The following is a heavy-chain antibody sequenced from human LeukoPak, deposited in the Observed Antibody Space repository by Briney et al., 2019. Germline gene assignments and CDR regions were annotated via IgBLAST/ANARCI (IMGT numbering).Heavy chain of an antibody. CDR1: GFTFSPFT. J-gene: IGHJ4*02. Sequence: GGSLRLSCAASGFTFSPFTMNWVRQAPGKGLEWVSGISGSDSSTYYADFVKGRFTISRDNSKNMLYLQMNSLRADDTAVYYCAKGGGWLYYFDYWGQGTLVTVSS. CDR3: AKGGGWLYYFDY. CDR2: ISGSDSST. D-gene: IGHD4-23*01. V-gene: IGHV3-23*01.